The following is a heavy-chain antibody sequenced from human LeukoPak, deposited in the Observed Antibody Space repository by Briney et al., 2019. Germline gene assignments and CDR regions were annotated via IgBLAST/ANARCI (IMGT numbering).Heavy chain of an antibody. CDR2: INPNSGGT. D-gene: IGHD2-15*01. J-gene: IGHJ5*02. Sequence: ASVKVSCKASGYTFTGYYMHWVRQAPGQGLEWMGWINPNSGGTNYAQKFQGRVTMTRDTSISTAYMELSRLRSDDTAVCYCARWGIVVVVAATDARGFDPWGQGTLVTVSS. CDR1: GYTFTGYY. V-gene: IGHV1-2*02. CDR3: ARWGIVVVVAATDARGFDP.